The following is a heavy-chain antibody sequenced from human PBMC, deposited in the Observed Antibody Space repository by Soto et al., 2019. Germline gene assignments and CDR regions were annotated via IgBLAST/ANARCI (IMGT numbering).Heavy chain of an antibody. Sequence: EVQLLESGGGLVQPGGSLRLSCAASGFTFSNYAMSWVRQAPGKWLEWVAAISGRGGRTFYADSVKGRFTISRDNSKNTLDLQMNGLRAEDTALYYCAKDSRNEQGLGALDYWGQGTLVTVAS. CDR1: GFTFSNYA. CDR2: ISGRGGRT. V-gene: IGHV3-23*01. CDR3: AKDSRNEQGLGALDY. D-gene: IGHD1-26*01. J-gene: IGHJ4*02.